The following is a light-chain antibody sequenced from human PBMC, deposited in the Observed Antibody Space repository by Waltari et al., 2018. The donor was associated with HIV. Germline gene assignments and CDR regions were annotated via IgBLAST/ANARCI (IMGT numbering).Light chain of an antibody. CDR2: AAS. V-gene: IGKV1-27*01. CDR1: QGISNY. CDR3: HKYNSAPLT. Sequence: DIQMTQSPSSLSASVGDRVTITCRASQGISNYLAWYQQKPGKIPKLLIYAASTLHAGVPSRFSGSGSVTDFTLTISSLQPEDVATYYCHKYNSAPLTFGGGTKVELK. J-gene: IGKJ4*01.